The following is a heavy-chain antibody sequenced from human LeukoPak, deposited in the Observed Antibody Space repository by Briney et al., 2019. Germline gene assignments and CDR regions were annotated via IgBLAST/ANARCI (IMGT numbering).Heavy chain of an antibody. V-gene: IGHV3-7*01. Sequence: GESLRLSCAASGFNFGGFWMNWVRQAPGKGLEWVANINGDGSVKNYGASVRGRFTISRDKSKNSLYLQMNSLRADDTAVYYCARNFGWEQLDYWGQGTLVAVSS. CDR2: INGDGSVK. J-gene: IGHJ4*02. CDR3: ARNFGWEQLDY. CDR1: GFNFGGFW. D-gene: IGHD1-26*01.